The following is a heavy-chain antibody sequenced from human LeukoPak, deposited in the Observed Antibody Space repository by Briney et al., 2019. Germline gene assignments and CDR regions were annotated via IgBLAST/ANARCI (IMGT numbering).Heavy chain of an antibody. D-gene: IGHD2-15*01. CDR3: ARRRHCSGVSCFHYYYNYYVVV. Sequence: PSETLSLTCAVYGGSFSGYYWSWIRQPPGKGLEWIGDINHSGSTNYNPSLKSRVTISVDTSKNQFSLRLSSVSAADTAVYYCARRRHCSGVSCFHYYYNYYVVVWGKGSTVTVSS. J-gene: IGHJ6*03. V-gene: IGHV4-34*01. CDR1: GGSFSGYY. CDR2: INHSGST.